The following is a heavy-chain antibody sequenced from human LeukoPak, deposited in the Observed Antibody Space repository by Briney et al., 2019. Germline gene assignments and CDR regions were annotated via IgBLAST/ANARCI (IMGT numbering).Heavy chain of an antibody. Sequence: GTSLRLSCAASGFTFSSYSMHWVRQAPGKGLEWVAFIWFDGRTKYHAGSVKGRFTISRDNSQSTLFLQLTSLTAEDTALYYCARAQSYYDYWGQGTLVTVSS. CDR2: IWFDGRTK. V-gene: IGHV3-33*01. CDR3: ARAQSYYDY. CDR1: GFTFSSYS. D-gene: IGHD1-26*01. J-gene: IGHJ4*02.